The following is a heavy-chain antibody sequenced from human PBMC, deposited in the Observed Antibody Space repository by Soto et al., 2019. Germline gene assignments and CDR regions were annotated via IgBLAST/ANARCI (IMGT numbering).Heavy chain of an antibody. V-gene: IGHV1-3*01. D-gene: IGHD3-3*01. Sequence: ASVKVSCKASGYTFTSYAMHWVRQAPGQGLEWMGWINAGNGNTKYSQKFQGRVTITRDTSASTTYMELSSLRSEDTAVYYCARGDGEWLNNWFDPWGQGTLVTVSS. CDR3: ARGDGEWLNNWFDP. CDR1: GYTFTSYA. J-gene: IGHJ5*02. CDR2: INAGNGNT.